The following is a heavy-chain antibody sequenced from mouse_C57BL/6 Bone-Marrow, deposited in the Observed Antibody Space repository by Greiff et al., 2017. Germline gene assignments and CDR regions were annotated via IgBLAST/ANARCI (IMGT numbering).Heavy chain of an antibody. CDR1: GYTFTSYT. J-gene: IGHJ1*03. CDR3: ARGGLNYYGSRRYFDV. V-gene: IGHV1-4*01. D-gene: IGHD1-1*01. Sequence: QVQLKESGAELARPGASVKMSCKASGYTFTSYTMHWVKQRPGQGLEWIGYINPSSGYTKYNQKFKDKATLTADKSSSTAYMQLSSLTSEDSAVYYCARGGLNYYGSRRYFDVWGTGTTVTVSS. CDR2: INPSSGYT.